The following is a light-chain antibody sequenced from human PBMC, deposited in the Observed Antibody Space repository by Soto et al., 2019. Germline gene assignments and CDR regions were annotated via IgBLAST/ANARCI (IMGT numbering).Light chain of an antibody. Sequence: QSVLTQPTSVSGSPGQSITISCTGNHNDIGTYDYVSWYQQHPGTAPRLLIHGVTTRPSGISGRFSASKSGLTASLTISGLQPEDEADYYRSSFTSNRIYVFGPGTKVTVL. CDR3: SSFTSNRIYV. CDR1: HNDIGTYDY. CDR2: GVT. J-gene: IGLJ1*01. V-gene: IGLV2-14*03.